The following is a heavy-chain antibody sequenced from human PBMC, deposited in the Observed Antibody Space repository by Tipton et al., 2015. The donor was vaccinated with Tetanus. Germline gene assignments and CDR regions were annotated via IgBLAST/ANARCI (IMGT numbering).Heavy chain of an antibody. J-gene: IGHJ3*02. Sequence: TLSLTCAVSGGSFTDFYWSWIRQVPGQGLVWIGEINHSGTANKNPSLKSRVTMSVDTSNRQFSLSLDSVTAADTGVYFCARRRYTWNRGGLDIWGQGPLVTVSS. CDR3: ARRRYTWNRGGLDI. CDR2: INHSGTA. V-gene: IGHV4-34*01. CDR1: GGSFTDFY. D-gene: IGHD1-20*01.